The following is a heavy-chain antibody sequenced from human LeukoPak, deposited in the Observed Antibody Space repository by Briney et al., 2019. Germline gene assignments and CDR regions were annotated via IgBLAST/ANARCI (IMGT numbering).Heavy chain of an antibody. Sequence: SETLSLTCTVSGASVSSSSYCWGWIRQPPGKGLEWIGSVCYNGSTNYNPSLKSRVTISVDTSKNQFSLKLSSVTAADTAVYYCARRGRYYARFDYWGQGTLVTVSS. V-gene: IGHV4-39*07. CDR3: ARRGRYYARFDY. CDR1: GASVSSSSYC. J-gene: IGHJ4*02. CDR2: VCYNGST. D-gene: IGHD3-10*01.